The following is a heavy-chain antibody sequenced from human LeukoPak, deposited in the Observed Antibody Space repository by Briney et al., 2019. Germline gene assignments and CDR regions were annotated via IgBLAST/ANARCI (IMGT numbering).Heavy chain of an antibody. Sequence: GGSLRLSCAASGFTFSSYAMSWVRQAPGKGLEWVSVISGSGGSTHYADSVKGWFTISRDNSKNTLYLQMNSLRAEDTAVYYCATRYCSSTSCYGHWGQGTLVTVSS. CDR2: ISGSGGST. V-gene: IGHV3-23*01. D-gene: IGHD2-2*01. J-gene: IGHJ4*02. CDR1: GFTFSSYA. CDR3: ATRYCSSTSCYGH.